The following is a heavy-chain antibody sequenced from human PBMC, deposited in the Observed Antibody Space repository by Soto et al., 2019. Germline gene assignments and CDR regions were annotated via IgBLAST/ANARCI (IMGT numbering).Heavy chain of an antibody. CDR2: IIPILGIA. Sequence: SVKVSCKASGGTFSSYTISWVRQAPGQGLEWMGRIIPILGIANYAQKFQGRVTITADKSTSTAYMELSSLRSEDTAVYYCAREPYDFWSGETNWFDPWGQGTLVTVSS. J-gene: IGHJ5*02. CDR3: AREPYDFWSGETNWFDP. D-gene: IGHD3-3*01. V-gene: IGHV1-69*04. CDR1: GGTFSSYT.